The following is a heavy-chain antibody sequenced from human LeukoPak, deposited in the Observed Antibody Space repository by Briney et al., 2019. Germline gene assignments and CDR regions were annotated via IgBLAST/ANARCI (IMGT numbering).Heavy chain of an antibody. V-gene: IGHV4-39*01. CDR1: GGSISSSSYY. D-gene: IGHD3-3*01. CDR2: IYYSGST. J-gene: IGHJ3*02. Sequence: SGTLSLTCTVSGGSISSSSYYWGWIRQPPGKGLGWIGSIYYSGSTYYNPSLKSRVTISVDTSKNQFSLKLSSVTAADTAVYYCASIGYYDFWRGAFDIWGQGTMVTVSS. CDR3: ASIGYYDFWRGAFDI.